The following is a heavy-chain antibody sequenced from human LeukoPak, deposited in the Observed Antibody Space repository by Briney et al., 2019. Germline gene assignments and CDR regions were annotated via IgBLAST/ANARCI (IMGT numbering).Heavy chain of an antibody. CDR1: GFSFSSYG. D-gene: IGHD3-10*01. Sequence: GGSLRLSCAASGFSFSSYGMHWVRQAPGKGLEWVAFIRYDGSSEYYADSVKGRFTISRDNSGNTLYLQMNSLRAEDTAVYYCARVEYGSGSYYVNYWGQGTLVTVSS. CDR2: IRYDGSSE. V-gene: IGHV3-30*02. CDR3: ARVEYGSGSYYVNY. J-gene: IGHJ4*02.